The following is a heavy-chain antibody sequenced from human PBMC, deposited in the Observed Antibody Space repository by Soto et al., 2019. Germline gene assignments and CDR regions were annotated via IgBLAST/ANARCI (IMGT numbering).Heavy chain of an antibody. V-gene: IGHV3-30-3*01. CDR1: GFTFSSYA. D-gene: IGHD3-3*01. CDR2: ISYDGSNK. CDR3: ARENDLVPGCMDV. Sequence: QVQLVESGGGVVQPGRSLRLSCAASGFTFSSYAMHWVRQAPGKGLEWVAVISYDGSNKYYADSVKGRFTISRDNSKNTRYLQMNSLRAEDTAVYYCARENDLVPGCMDVWGQGTTVTVSS. J-gene: IGHJ6*02.